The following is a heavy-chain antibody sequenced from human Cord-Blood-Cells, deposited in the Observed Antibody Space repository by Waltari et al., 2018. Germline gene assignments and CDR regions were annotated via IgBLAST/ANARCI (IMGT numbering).Heavy chain of an antibody. J-gene: IGHJ3*02. CDR1: GGSFSGYY. Sequence: QVQLQQWGAGLLKPSETLSLTCAVYGGSFSGYYWSWIRQPPGKGLEWIGEINHSGSTNYNPSLKSRVTISVDTSKNQFSLKLSSVTAADTAVYYCAKAVNDAFDIWGQGTMVTVSS. CDR2: INHSGST. CDR3: AKAVNDAFDI. V-gene: IGHV4-34*01. D-gene: IGHD6-19*01.